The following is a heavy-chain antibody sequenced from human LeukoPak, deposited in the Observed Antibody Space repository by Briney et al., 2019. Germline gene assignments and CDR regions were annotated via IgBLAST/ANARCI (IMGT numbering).Heavy chain of an antibody. Sequence: GGSLRLSCVVSGFTFSVSSMHWVRQAPGKGLVSVSRISGDGSSTNYADSVRGRFTISRDNARNTLYLQMNSLRAEDTAVYYCAIPLFFYGSGSDAFETWGQGTMVTVSS. CDR3: AIPLFFYGSGSDAFET. D-gene: IGHD3-10*01. CDR1: GFTFSVSS. J-gene: IGHJ3*02. V-gene: IGHV3-74*01. CDR2: ISGDGSST.